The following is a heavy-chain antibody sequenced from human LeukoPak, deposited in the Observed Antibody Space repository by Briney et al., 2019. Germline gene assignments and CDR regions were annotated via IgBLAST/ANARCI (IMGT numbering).Heavy chain of an antibody. CDR3: TKRVKYGGTWDHFAD. Sequence: GGSLRLSCAASGFTFDNYRMSWVRPAPGKGLEWVSTLNADGGNTYYADSVKGRFTISRDNSKSTLILQMNSLRVEDTALYYCTKRVKYGGTWDHFADWGQGTLVTVSS. J-gene: IGHJ4*02. D-gene: IGHD1-26*01. CDR2: LNADGGNT. CDR1: GFTFDNYR. V-gene: IGHV3-23*01.